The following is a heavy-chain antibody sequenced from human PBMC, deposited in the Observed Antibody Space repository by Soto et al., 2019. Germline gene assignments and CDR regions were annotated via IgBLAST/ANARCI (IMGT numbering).Heavy chain of an antibody. CDR1: GGSISSSSYY. J-gene: IGHJ4*02. CDR2: IYYSGST. V-gene: IGHV4-39*01. CDR3: ARQIAAAGTLN. Sequence: QLQLQESGPGLVKPSETLSLTCTVSGGSISSSSYYWGWIRQPPGKGLEWIGSIYYSGSTYYNPSLKSRVTISVDTSKNQFSLKLSSVTAADTAVYYCARQIAAAGTLNWGQGTLVTVSS. D-gene: IGHD6-13*01.